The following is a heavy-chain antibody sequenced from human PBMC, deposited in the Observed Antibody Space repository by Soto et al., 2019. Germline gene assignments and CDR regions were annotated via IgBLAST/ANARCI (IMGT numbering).Heavy chain of an antibody. CDR2: ISWDGGST. D-gene: IGHD3-22*01. V-gene: IGHV3-43*01. CDR1: GFTFDDYT. J-gene: IGHJ4*02. Sequence: GGSLRLSCAASGFTFDDYTMHWVRQAPGKGLEWVSLISWDGGSTYYADSVKGRFTISRDNSKNSLYLQMNSLRTEDTALYYCAKDFLVAHYYDSSGYLAGSSNYFDYWGQGTLVTVSS. CDR3: AKDFLVAHYYDSSGYLAGSSNYFDY.